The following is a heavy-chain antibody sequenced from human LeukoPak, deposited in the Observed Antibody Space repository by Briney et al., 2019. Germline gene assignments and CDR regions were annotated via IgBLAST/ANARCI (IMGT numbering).Heavy chain of an antibody. CDR1: GYTFTSYD. D-gene: IGHD1-26*01. J-gene: IGHJ4*02. Sequence: ASVKVSCKASGYTFTSYDINWVRQATGQGLEWMGWMTPNSGNTGYAHKFQGRVTMTRNTSISTAYMELSSLRSEDTAVYYCARVRVYSGSYYDYWGQGTLVTVSS. CDR2: MTPNSGNT. CDR3: ARVRVYSGSYYDY. V-gene: IGHV1-8*01.